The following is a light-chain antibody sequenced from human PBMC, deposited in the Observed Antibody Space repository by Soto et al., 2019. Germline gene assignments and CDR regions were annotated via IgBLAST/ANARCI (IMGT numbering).Light chain of an antibody. CDR2: AAS. Sequence: DIQMTQSPSSLSASVGETITITCRASQSISSSLNWFQHSPGQPPKLLIYAASSLQTGVPSRFSGSGSGTDFTLTISSLQREDFATYYCQQAYGAPPTFGQGTKVDIK. V-gene: IGKV1-39*01. J-gene: IGKJ1*01. CDR1: QSISSS. CDR3: QQAYGAPPT.